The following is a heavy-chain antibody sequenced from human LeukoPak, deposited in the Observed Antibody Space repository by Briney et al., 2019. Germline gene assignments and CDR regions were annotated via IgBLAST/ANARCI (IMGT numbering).Heavy chain of an antibody. D-gene: IGHD4-17*01. CDR2: INEDGSDI. CDR1: GFVFSSRW. V-gene: IGHV3-7*03. J-gene: IGHJ4*02. Sequence: GGSLRLSCAASGFVFSSRWMGWVRQAPGKGLEWVANINEDGSDIYYVDSVRGRFTISRDNARNSLFLQMHSLRVEDTALYYCARHGQSSFDFWGQGVMVTVSS. CDR3: ARHGQSSFDF.